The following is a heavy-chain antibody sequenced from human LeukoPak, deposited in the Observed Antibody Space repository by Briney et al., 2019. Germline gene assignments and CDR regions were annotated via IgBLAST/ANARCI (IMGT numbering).Heavy chain of an antibody. V-gene: IGHV3-11*05. CDR2: ISTSSTYT. D-gene: IGHD6-13*01. Sequence: PGGSLRLSCAASGFTFSDYYMSWIRQAPGRGLEWVSFISTSSTYTNYADFVRGRFTISRDNAKNSLYLQMNSLRAEDTAVYYCARGGAAASIDYWGQGTLVTVSS. CDR3: ARGGAAASIDY. J-gene: IGHJ4*02. CDR1: GFTFSDYY.